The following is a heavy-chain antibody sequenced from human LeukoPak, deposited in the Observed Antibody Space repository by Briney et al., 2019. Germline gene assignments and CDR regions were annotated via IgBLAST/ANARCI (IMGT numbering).Heavy chain of an antibody. V-gene: IGHV3-48*03. Sequence: PGGSLRLTCAASGFSFSAYEMNWVRQAPGKGLEWVSFITTSGSTTYYADSVKGRFTISRDNAKNSLYLQMNSLRAEDTAVYHCAGVTGYWGSGNYFFDYWGQGTLVTVSS. CDR3: AGVTGYWGSGNYFFDY. CDR1: GFSFSAYE. D-gene: IGHD3-10*01. J-gene: IGHJ4*02. CDR2: ITTSGSTT.